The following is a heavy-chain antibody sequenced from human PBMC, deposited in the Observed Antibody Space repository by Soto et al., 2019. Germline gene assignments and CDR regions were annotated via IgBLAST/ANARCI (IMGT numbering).Heavy chain of an antibody. CDR3: AKDGGGYDFWSGSLD. V-gene: IGHV4-59*01. J-gene: IGHJ4*02. CDR2: IYHSGST. CDR1: GGSISSSY. Sequence: SETLSLTCTVSGGSISSSYWTWIRQPPGKGLEYVAYIYHSGSTNYNPSLKSRITISIDTAKNQFSLELTSVTPADTAMYYCAKDGGGYDFWSGSLDWGQGTLVTVSS. D-gene: IGHD3-3*01.